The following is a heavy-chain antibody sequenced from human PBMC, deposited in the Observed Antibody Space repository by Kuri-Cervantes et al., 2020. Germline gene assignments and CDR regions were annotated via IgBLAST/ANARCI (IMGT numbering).Heavy chain of an antibody. J-gene: IGHJ4*02. V-gene: IGHV1-18*01. CDR2: ISAYNGNT. CDR1: GYTFTSYG. CDR3: ARDSHVVFRGIAAGGY. Sequence: ASVKVSCKASGYTFTSYGISWVRQASGQGLEWMGWISAYNGNTNYAQKLQGRVTMTTDTSTSTAYMELRSLRSDDTAVYYCARDSHVVFRGIAAGGYWGQGTLVTVSS. D-gene: IGHD6-13*01.